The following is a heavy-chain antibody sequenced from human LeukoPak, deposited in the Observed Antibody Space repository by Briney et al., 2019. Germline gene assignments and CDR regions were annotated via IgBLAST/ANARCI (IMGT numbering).Heavy chain of an antibody. CDR2: IYYNGAT. CDR3: ARHGSGGSSYTYFDS. D-gene: IGHD2-15*01. Sequence: SETLSLTCTVSGGSISSYYWNWIRQPPGKGLEWIGYIYYNGATNYSPSLKSRVTISVDTSKNQFPLKLSSVTAADTAVYYCARHGSGGSSYTYFDSWGQGTLVTVSS. J-gene: IGHJ4*02. CDR1: GGSISSYY. V-gene: IGHV4-59*08.